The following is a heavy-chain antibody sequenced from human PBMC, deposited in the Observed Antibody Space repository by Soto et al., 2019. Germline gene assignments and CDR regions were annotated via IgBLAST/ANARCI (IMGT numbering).Heavy chain of an antibody. V-gene: IGHV1-69*01. J-gene: IGHJ6*02. D-gene: IGHD6-25*01. Sequence: QVQLVQSGAEVKEPGSSVKVSCKASGGTFANFIMNWVRQTPGQGLEWMGGIVPMFGTATYAEKFKGRVTISATESKSTAYQELTSLRTEDTAVYYCARNGTYRGSLSQCSGMDVWGQGTTVTVS. CDR2: IVPMFGTA. CDR1: GGTFANFI. CDR3: ARNGTYRGSLSQCSGMDV.